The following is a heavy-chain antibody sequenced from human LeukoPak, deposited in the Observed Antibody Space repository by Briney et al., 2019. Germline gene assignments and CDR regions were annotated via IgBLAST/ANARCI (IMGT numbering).Heavy chain of an antibody. Sequence: SETLSLTCTVSGGSISSYYWSWIRQPAGKGLEWIGRIYTSGSTNYNPSLKSRVTMSVDTSKNQFSLKLGSVTAADTAVYYCARGRGSYDSSGSWFDPWGQGTLVTVSS. CDR2: IYTSGST. V-gene: IGHV4-4*07. D-gene: IGHD3-22*01. CDR3: ARGRGSYDSSGSWFDP. J-gene: IGHJ5*02. CDR1: GGSISSYY.